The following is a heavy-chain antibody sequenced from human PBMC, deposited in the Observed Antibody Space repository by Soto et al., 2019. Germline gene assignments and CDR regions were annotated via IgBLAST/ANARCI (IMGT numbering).Heavy chain of an antibody. Sequence: PGGSLRLSCAASGFTFSSYGMHWVRQAPGKGLEWVAVISYDGSNKYYADSVKGRFTISRDNSKNTLYLQMNSLRAEDTAVYYCAKEMGIQLWWYFDYWGQGTLVTVSS. CDR2: ISYDGSNK. J-gene: IGHJ4*02. D-gene: IGHD5-18*01. V-gene: IGHV3-30*18. CDR3: AKEMGIQLWWYFDY. CDR1: GFTFSSYG.